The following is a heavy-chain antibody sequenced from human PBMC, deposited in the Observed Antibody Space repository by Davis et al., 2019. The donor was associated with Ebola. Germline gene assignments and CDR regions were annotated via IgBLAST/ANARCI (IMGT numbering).Heavy chain of an antibody. Sequence: PGGSLRLSCAASGFTFSSYAMHWVRQAPGKGLEWVAVISYDGSNKYYADSVKGRFTISRDNSKNTLYLQMNSLRAEDTAVYYCARRGGSSSSFILYYYYMDVWGKGTTVTVSS. CDR3: ARRGGSSSSFILYYYYMDV. V-gene: IGHV3-30-3*01. D-gene: IGHD6-6*01. J-gene: IGHJ6*03. CDR1: GFTFSSYA. CDR2: ISYDGSNK.